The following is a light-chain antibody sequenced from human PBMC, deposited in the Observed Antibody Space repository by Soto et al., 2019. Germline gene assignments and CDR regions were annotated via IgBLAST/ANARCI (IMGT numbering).Light chain of an antibody. J-gene: IGLJ1*01. CDR2: HDD. CDR1: SSNIGNNA. Sequence: QSVLTQPPSVSEAPRQRVTISCSGSSSNIGNNAVNWYQQLPGKAPKLLIYHDDILPSGVSDRFSGAKSGTSASLAIRGLQSEDEGEHYCTAWDDGLNAYVFGSGTKLTVL. V-gene: IGLV1-36*01. CDR3: TAWDDGLNAYV.